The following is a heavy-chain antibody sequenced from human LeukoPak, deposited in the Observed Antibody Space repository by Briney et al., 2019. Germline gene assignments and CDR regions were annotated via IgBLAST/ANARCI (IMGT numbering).Heavy chain of an antibody. CDR1: GFLFSSHS. CDR3: AKKLSSVWFDP. D-gene: IGHD3-22*01. Sequence: PGGSLRLSCTASGFLFSSHSMNWVRQAPGEGLQWVSSIGNSVNYIYYADSVKGRFTISRDNSKNTLYLQMNSLRAEDTAVYYCAKKLSSVWFDPWGQGTLVTVSS. V-gene: IGHV3-21*04. J-gene: IGHJ5*02. CDR2: IGNSVNYI.